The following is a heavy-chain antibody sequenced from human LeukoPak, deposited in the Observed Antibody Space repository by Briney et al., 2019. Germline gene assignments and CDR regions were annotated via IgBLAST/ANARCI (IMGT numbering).Heavy chain of an antibody. CDR1: GFTFSSYG. CDR3: ARRGIVVVMWDY. Sequence: GGSLRLSCAASGFTFSSYGMHWGRQAQGKGKGRVGVISYDGSNKYYADSVKGRFTISRDNSKNTLYLQMNSLRAEDTAVYYCARRGIVVVMWDYWGQGTLVTVSS. J-gene: IGHJ4*02. D-gene: IGHD3-22*01. V-gene: IGHV3-30*04. CDR2: ISYDGSNK.